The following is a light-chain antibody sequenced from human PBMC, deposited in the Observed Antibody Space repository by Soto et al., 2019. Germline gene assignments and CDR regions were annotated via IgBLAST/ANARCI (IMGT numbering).Light chain of an antibody. CDR1: QSISSY. CDR2: AAS. Sequence: DIQMTQSPSSLSASVGDRVTITCRASQSISSYLNWYQHKPGKAPKLLIYAASTLQSGVPLRFSGSGSGTDFTLAISSLQPDDFATYYCQQSYTAPPISFGPGTKVDIK. J-gene: IGKJ3*01. CDR3: QQSYTAPPIS. V-gene: IGKV1-39*01.